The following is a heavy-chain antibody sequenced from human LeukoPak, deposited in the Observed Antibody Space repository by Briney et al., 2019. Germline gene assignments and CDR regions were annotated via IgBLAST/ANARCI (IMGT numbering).Heavy chain of an antibody. D-gene: IGHD3-22*01. V-gene: IGHV4-39*07. J-gene: IGHJ4*02. CDR1: GGSISSSSYY. CDR3: ARATYYYDSSGYLFREYYFDY. CDR2: IYYSGST. Sequence: PSETLSLTCTVSGGSISSSSYYRGWIRQPPGKGLEWIGSIYYSGSTYYNPSLKSLVTISVDTSKNQFSLKLSSVTAADTAVYYCARATYYYDSSGYLFREYYFDYWGQGTLVTVSS.